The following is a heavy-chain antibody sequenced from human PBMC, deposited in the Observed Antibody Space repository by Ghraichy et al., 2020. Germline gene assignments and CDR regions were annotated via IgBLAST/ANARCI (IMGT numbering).Heavy chain of an antibody. V-gene: IGHV4-61*01. J-gene: IGHJ6*02. CDR3: ARFTVTYGMDV. Sequence: SETLSLTCTVSGGSVSSGSYYWSWIRQPPGKGLEWIGYIYYSGSTNYKPSLKSRVTISVDTSKNQFSLKLSSVTAADTAVYYCARFTVTYGMDVWGQGTTVTVSS. CDR2: IYYSGST. D-gene: IGHD4-11*01. CDR1: GGSVSSGSYY.